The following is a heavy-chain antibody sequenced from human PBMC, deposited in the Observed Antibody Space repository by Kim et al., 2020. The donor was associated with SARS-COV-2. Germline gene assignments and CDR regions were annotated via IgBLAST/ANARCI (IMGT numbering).Heavy chain of an antibody. Sequence: SVKVSCKASGGTFSSYAISWVRQAPGQGLEWMGRIIPILGIANYAQKFQGRVTITADKSTSTAYMELSSLRSEDTAVYYCARDFDPGEVRVATTTFDYWGQGTLVTVSS. J-gene: IGHJ4*02. CDR3: ARDFDPGEVRVATTTFDY. V-gene: IGHV1-69*04. CDR1: GGTFSSYA. CDR2: IIPILGIA. D-gene: IGHD5-12*01.